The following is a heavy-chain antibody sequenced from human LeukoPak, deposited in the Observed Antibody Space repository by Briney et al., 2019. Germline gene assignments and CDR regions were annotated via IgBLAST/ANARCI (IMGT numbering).Heavy chain of an antibody. CDR3: AKDFTLLWFGELSPY. Sequence: GGSLRLSCTASGFTFSTYAMYWVRQAPGKGLEWVSAVSGSGGGTYYADSAKGRFTISRDNSKNTLYLQMNSLRAEDTAVYYCAKDFTLLWFGELSPYWGQGTLVTVSS. J-gene: IGHJ4*02. CDR1: GFTFSTYA. V-gene: IGHV3-23*01. D-gene: IGHD3-10*01. CDR2: VSGSGGGT.